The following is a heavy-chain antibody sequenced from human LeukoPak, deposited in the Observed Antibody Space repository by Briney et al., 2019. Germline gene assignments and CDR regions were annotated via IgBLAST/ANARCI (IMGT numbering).Heavy chain of an antibody. CDR1: GGSISSSSYY. V-gene: IGHV4-61*01. Sequence: PSETLSLTCTVSGGSISSSSYYWSWIRQPPGKGLEWIGYIYYSGSTNYNPSLKSRVTISVDTSKNQFSLKLSSVTAADTAVYYCARVPSQRHYLFDYWGQGTLVTVSS. D-gene: IGHD1-26*01. CDR2: IYYSGST. CDR3: ARVPSQRHYLFDY. J-gene: IGHJ4*02.